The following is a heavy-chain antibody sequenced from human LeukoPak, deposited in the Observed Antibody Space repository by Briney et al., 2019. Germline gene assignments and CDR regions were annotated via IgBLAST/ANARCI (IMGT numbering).Heavy chain of an antibody. Sequence: GGTLRLSCAASGFTFSSYGMSWVRQAPGKGLEWVSAISGSGGSTYYADSVKGRFTISRDNSKNTLYLQMNSLRAGDTAVYYCARALPGVTSSNFDYWGQGTLVTVSS. V-gene: IGHV3-23*01. CDR3: ARALPGVTSSNFDY. J-gene: IGHJ4*02. CDR2: ISGSGGST. D-gene: IGHD2-2*01. CDR1: GFTFSSYG.